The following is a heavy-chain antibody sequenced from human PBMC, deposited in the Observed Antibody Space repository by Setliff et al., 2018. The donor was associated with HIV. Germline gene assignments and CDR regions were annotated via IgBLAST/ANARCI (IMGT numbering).Heavy chain of an antibody. J-gene: IGHJ6*04. Sequence: LSLTCAVYGDSFSGSYWSWIRQSPGTGLEWIGEVNHNGGTNYNPSLKSRVSISVATSKNQFFLTLTSVTAADSAVYYCARLGEHDTGDLDVWGKGTTVTVSS. D-gene: IGHD1-1*01. V-gene: IGHV4-34*01. CDR3: ARLGEHDTGDLDV. CDR2: VNHNGGT. CDR1: GDSFSGSY.